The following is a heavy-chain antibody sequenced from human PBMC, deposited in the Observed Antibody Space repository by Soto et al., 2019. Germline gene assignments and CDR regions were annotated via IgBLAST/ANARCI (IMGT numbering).Heavy chain of an antibody. CDR1: GGTLSDHG. J-gene: IGHJ3*02. D-gene: IGHD3-10*01. CDR3: ARGLYGSGNYYTGPSAFDM. CDR2: TIPVFNTA. V-gene: IGHV1-69*06. Sequence: QVQLEQFGAEVKKPGSSVKVSCKASGGTLSDHGVAWLRQAPGQGLEWMGGTIPVFNTAKYAQKLQGRVTVTADKITNIAYMELSSSRSEDTAFYFCARGLYGSGNYYTGPSAFDMWGQGTVVIVS.